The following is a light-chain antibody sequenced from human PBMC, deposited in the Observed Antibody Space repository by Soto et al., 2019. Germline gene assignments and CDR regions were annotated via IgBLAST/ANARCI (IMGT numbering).Light chain of an antibody. CDR2: EVT. Sequence: QSALTQPPSASGSPGQSVSISCTGTKSDIGDYNFVSWYQQHPGKPPKLIISEVTKRPSGVPDRFSGSYSGTTASLTVSGLQSEDDDDYYYASNAATINHVVFGGGTKLTVL. CDR1: KSDIGDYNF. CDR3: ASNAATINHVV. J-gene: IGLJ2*01. V-gene: IGLV2-8*01.